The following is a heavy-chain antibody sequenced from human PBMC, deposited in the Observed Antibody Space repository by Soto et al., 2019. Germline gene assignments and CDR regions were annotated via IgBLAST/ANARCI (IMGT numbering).Heavy chain of an antibody. CDR1: GFSLSTSGVG. CDR3: AHRRSTYYNDSTFDP. J-gene: IGHJ5*02. Sequence: QITLKESGPTLVKPTQTLTLTCTFSGFSLSTSGVGEGWIRQPPGKALEWLALIYWDDDKRYRPSLKSSLTITKDPSKNHVVLTMTTIDPVDTATYYCAHRRSTYYNDSTFDPWGQGTLVTVSS. CDR2: IYWDDDK. D-gene: IGHD3-22*01. V-gene: IGHV2-5*02.